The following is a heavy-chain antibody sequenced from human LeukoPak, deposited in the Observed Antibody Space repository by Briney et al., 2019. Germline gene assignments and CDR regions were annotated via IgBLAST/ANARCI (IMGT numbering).Heavy chain of an antibody. V-gene: IGHV4-34*01. J-gene: IGHJ6*03. D-gene: IGHD3-22*01. CDR1: SGSLSGYF. CDR2: INHSGST. CDR3: ARDRFDDSSGYYYHYYHYMDV. Sequence: RTSETLSLTCAVYSGSLSGYFWSWIRQPPGKGLEWIGEINHSGSTDYNPSLKSRVTISVDTSKNQFSLRLSSVTAADTAVYYCARDRFDDSSGYYYHYYHYMDVWGKGTTVTVSS.